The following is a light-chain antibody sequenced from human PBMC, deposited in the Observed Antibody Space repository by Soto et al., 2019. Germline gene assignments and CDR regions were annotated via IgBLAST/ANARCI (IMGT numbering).Light chain of an antibody. J-gene: IGKJ4*01. CDR3: QQGDSFPLT. CDR2: TAS. Sequence: DIQMTQSPSSVSASVGDRVTITCRASQGVGTWLAWFQQKPWEAPRLLIYTASTLHSGVPSRFSGSGSGTDFTLTITSLQPEDFATYYCQQGDSFPLTFGGGTKVEVK. V-gene: IGKV1-12*01. CDR1: QGVGTW.